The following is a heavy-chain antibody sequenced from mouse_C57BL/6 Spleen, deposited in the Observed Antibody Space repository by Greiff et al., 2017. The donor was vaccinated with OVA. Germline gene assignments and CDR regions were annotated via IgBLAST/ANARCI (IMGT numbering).Heavy chain of an antibody. D-gene: IGHD2-9*01. CDR1: GYTFTSYW. CDR3: ARESLSYYGYDVRAMDY. CDR2: IHPNSGST. Sequence: QVQLKQPGAELVKPGASVKLSCKASGYTFTSYWMHWVKQRPGQGLEWIGMIHPNSGSTNYNEKFKSKATLTVDKSSSTAYMQLSSLTSEDSAVYYCARESLSYYGYDVRAMDYWGQGTSVTVSS. J-gene: IGHJ4*01. V-gene: IGHV1-64*01.